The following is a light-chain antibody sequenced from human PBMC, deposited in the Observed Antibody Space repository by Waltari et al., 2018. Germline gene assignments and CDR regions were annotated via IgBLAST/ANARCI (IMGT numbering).Light chain of an antibody. Sequence: DIQMTQSPSSLSASIGDRVSITCRASHNIDTSLNWYQQSQGKAPRLLIYAASSLHSGVPSRFSGSGSGTDFTLTITGLQPEDFATYFCHQSYNAPTTFGQGTRLDIK. V-gene: IGKV1-39*01. CDR1: HNIDTS. J-gene: IGKJ5*01. CDR2: AAS. CDR3: HQSYNAPTT.